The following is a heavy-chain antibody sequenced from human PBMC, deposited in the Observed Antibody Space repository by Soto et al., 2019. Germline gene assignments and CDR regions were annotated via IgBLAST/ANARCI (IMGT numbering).Heavy chain of an antibody. Sequence: SETLSLTCTVSGGSMSSYYWSWIRQPPGMGPEWIGYIYYSGTTNYNPSLKSRVTISVDTSKNQFSLQLSSVTPADTAVYYCARGGTVVNGFDYWGQGTLVTVS. CDR3: ARGGTVVNGFDY. J-gene: IGHJ4*02. D-gene: IGHD2-15*01. CDR1: GGSMSSYY. V-gene: IGHV4-59*01. CDR2: IYYSGTT.